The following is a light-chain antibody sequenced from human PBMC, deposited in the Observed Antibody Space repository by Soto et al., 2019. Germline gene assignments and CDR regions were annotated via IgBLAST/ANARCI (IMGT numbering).Light chain of an antibody. CDR1: SSDVGSYNR. Sequence: QSALTQPPSVSGSPGQSVTISCTGTSSDVGSYNRVSWYQQPPGTAPKLMIYEVSNRPSGVPDRFSGSKSGNTASLTISGLQREDEADYYCSSYATGSTVVFGGGTKVTVL. CDR3: SSYATGSTVV. CDR2: EVS. V-gene: IGLV2-18*02. J-gene: IGLJ2*01.